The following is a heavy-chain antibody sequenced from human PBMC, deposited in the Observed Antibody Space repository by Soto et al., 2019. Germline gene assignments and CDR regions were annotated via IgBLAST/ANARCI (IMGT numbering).Heavy chain of an antibody. CDR2: INSDGSST. CDR1: GFTFSSYW. Sequence: GGSLRLSCAASGFTFSSYWMHWVRQAPGKGLVWVSRINSDGSSTSYADSVKGRFTISRDNAKNTLYLQMNSLRAEDTAVYYCARGAPLDYYYGMDVWGQGTTVTVSS. J-gene: IGHJ6*02. CDR3: ARGAPLDYYYGMDV. V-gene: IGHV3-74*01.